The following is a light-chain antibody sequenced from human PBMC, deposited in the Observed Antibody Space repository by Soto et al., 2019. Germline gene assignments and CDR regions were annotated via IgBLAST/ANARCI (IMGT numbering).Light chain of an antibody. Sequence: DIQMTQSPSSLSVSVGDRVTITCRASQDIRNYLAWYQQKPGKVPKLLIYAASTLQSVVPSRFSGSGSGTDFTLTINSLQPEDIATDYCQKYDRAPFTFGPGTKVDFK. CDR1: QDIRNY. V-gene: IGKV1-27*01. CDR3: QKYDRAPFT. J-gene: IGKJ3*01. CDR2: AAS.